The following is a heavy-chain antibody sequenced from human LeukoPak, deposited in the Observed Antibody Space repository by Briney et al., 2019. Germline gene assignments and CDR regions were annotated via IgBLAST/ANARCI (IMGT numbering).Heavy chain of an antibody. V-gene: IGHV3-11*01. CDR1: GFTFSDYY. J-gene: IGHJ6*02. CDR2: ISSSGSTI. Sequence: GGSLRLSCAASGFTFSDYYMSSIRQAPGKGLEWVSYISSSGSTIYYADSVKGRFTISRDNAKNSLYLQMNSLRAEDTAVYYCARDGVAGRGYYYYGMDVWGQGTTVTVSS. D-gene: IGHD6-19*01. CDR3: ARDGVAGRGYYYYGMDV.